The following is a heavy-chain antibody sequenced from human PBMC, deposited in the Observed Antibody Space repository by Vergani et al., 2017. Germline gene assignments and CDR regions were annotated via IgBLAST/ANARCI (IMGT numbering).Heavy chain of an antibody. V-gene: IGHV1-2*04. Sequence: QVQLVQSGAEVKKPGASVKVSCKASGYTFTGYYMHWVRQAPGQGLEWMGWINPNSGGTNYAQKFQGWVTMTRDTSISTAYMELSRLRSDDTAVYYCARDRGYSGYAGADFDYWGQGTLGTVSS. CDR2: INPNSGGT. CDR1: GYTFTGYY. D-gene: IGHD5-12*01. CDR3: ARDRGYSGYAGADFDY. J-gene: IGHJ4*02.